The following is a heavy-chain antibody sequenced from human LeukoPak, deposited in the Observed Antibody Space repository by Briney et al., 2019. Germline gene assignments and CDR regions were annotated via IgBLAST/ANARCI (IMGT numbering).Heavy chain of an antibody. D-gene: IGHD2-2*01. J-gene: IGHJ6*03. V-gene: IGHV3-30*02. CDR2: IRYDGSNK. Sequence: GGSLSLSCAASGFTFSNYGMHWLRQVPGKGLAWVTFIRYDGSNKFYVDSVKGRFTISRDNSKNTLYLQMNSLRPEDTAVYYCAKAGYCRSTTCPDYYYMDVWGKGTTVTVSS. CDR1: GFTFSNYG. CDR3: AKAGYCRSTTCPDYYYMDV.